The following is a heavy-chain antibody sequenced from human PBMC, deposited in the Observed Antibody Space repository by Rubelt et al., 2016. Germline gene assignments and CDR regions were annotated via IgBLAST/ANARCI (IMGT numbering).Heavy chain of an antibody. J-gene: IGHJ4*02. CDR1: GFSFSSYG. Sequence: VQLLESGGGLVQPGGSLRLSCAASGFSFSSYGMHWVRQAPGKGLEWVAVISSDGSNKYYADSVKGRFTISRDNSKNTLYLQMNSLRADDTAVYYCAKDRSVAGRGGLDYWGQGTLVTVSS. CDR2: ISSDGSNK. V-gene: IGHV3-30*18. D-gene: IGHD6-19*01. CDR3: AKDRSVAGRGGLDY.